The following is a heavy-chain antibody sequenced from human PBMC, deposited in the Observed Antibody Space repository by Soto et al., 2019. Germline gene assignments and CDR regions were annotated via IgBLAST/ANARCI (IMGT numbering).Heavy chain of an antibody. D-gene: IGHD3-3*01. V-gene: IGHV3-33*01. CDR1: GFTFSSYG. Sequence: PGGSLSLSCAASGFTFSSYGMHWVRQAPGKGLEWVAVIWYDGSNKYYADSVKGRFTISRDNSKNTLYLQMNSLRAEDTAVYYCARDLEYDFWSGYWSWFDPWGQGTLVTVSS. J-gene: IGHJ5*02. CDR3: ARDLEYDFWSGYWSWFDP. CDR2: IWYDGSNK.